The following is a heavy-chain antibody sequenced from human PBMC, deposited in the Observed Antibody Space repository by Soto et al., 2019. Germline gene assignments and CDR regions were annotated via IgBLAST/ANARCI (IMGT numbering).Heavy chain of an antibody. CDR3: ARVSRSSGATGS. CDR1: GYTFTSYA. V-gene: IGHV1-3*01. J-gene: IGHJ4*02. D-gene: IGHD1-26*01. CDR2: INAGNGNT. Sequence: ASVKVSCKTSGYTFTSYAMHWVRQAPGQRLEWMGWINAGNGNTKYSQKFQGRVTITRDTSASTAYMELSSLRSEDTAVYFCARVSRSSGATGSWGQGTRVTVSS.